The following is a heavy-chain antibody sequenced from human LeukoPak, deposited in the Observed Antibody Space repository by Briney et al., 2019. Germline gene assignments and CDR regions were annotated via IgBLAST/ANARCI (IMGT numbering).Heavy chain of an antibody. V-gene: IGHV4-34*01. CDR1: GGSFSGYY. CDR2: INHSGST. CDR3: ARDRSGIQLSNKAYYFDY. Sequence: SETLSPTCAVYGGSFSGYYWSWIRQPPGKGLEWIGEINHSGSTNYNPSLKSRVTISVDTSKNQFSLKLSSVTAADTAVYYCARDRSGIQLSNKAYYFDYWGQGTLVTVSS. J-gene: IGHJ4*02. D-gene: IGHD5-18*01.